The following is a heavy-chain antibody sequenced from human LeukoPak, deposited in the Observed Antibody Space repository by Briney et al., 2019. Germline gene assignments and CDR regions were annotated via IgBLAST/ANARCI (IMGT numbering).Heavy chain of an antibody. J-gene: IGHJ4*02. V-gene: IGHV3-48*01. CDR2: ISSSSSTI. Sequence: GGSLRLPCAASGFTFSSYSMNWVRQAPGKGLEWVSYISSSSSTIYYADSVKGRFTISRDNAKNSLYLQMNSLRAEDTAVYYCARVLSRRYFDYWGQGTLVTVSS. CDR1: GFTFSSYS. CDR3: ARVLSRRYFDY. D-gene: IGHD3-16*02.